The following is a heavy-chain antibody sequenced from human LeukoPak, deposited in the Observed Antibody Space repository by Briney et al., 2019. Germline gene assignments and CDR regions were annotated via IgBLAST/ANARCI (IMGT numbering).Heavy chain of an antibody. CDR3: ARNRVSCDY. V-gene: IGHV4-59*01. J-gene: IGHJ4*02. D-gene: IGHD2-15*01. CDR2: IYYSGST. CDR1: GGSFSGYY. Sequence: PSETLSLTCAVYGGSFSGYYWSWIRQPPGKGLEWIGYIYYSGSTNYNPSLKSRVTISVDTSKNQFSLKLSSVTAADTAVYYCARNRVSCDYWGQGTLVTVSS.